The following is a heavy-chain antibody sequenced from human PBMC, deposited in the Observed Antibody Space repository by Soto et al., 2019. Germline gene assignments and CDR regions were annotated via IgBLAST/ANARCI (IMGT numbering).Heavy chain of an antibody. Sequence: SETLSLTCTVSGGSISRYYWSWIRQPPGKGLEWIGYIYYSGSTNYNPSLKSRVIISVDTSKNQFSLKLSSVTAADTAVYYCAAGGGYQNWFDPWGQGTLVTVSS. J-gene: IGHJ5*02. CDR3: AAGGGYQNWFDP. CDR1: GGSISRYY. V-gene: IGHV4-59*01. CDR2: IYYSGST. D-gene: IGHD2-2*01.